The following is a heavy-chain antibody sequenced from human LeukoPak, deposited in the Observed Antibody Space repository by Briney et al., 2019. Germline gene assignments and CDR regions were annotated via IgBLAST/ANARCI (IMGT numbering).Heavy chain of an antibody. J-gene: IGHJ4*02. CDR2: INPSGGST. V-gene: IGHV1-46*01. Sequence: ASVKVSCKASGYTFTSYYMHWVRQAPGQGLEWMGIINPSGGSTSYAQKFQGRVAMTRDTSTSTVYMELSSLRSEDTAVYYCAREGTYYYGSGSPSRYPWDYWGQGTLVTVSS. CDR3: AREGTYYYGSGSPSRYPWDY. D-gene: IGHD3-10*01. CDR1: GYTFTSYY.